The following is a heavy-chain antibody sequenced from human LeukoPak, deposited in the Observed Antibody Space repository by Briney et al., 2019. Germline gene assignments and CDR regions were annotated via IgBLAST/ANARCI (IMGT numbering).Heavy chain of an antibody. Sequence: SQTLSLTCTVSGGSISSGGYYWSWIRQHPGKGLEWIGYIYYSGSTYYNPSLKSRVTISVDTSKNQFSLKLSSVTAADTAVYYCARGAYSSGYYWFDPWGQGTLVTVSS. V-gene: IGHV4-31*03. CDR3: ARGAYSSGYYWFDP. CDR1: GGSISSGGYY. J-gene: IGHJ5*02. D-gene: IGHD3-22*01. CDR2: IYYSGST.